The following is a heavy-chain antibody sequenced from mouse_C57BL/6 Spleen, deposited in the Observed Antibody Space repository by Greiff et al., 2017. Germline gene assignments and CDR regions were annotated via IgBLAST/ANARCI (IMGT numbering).Heavy chain of an antibody. Sequence: QQPGAELVRPGSSVKLSCKAPGYTSPSYWMPWVKQRPIQGLEWFGNIDPSDSETHYNQKFKDKATLTVDKSSSTAYMQLSSLASEDAAVYYCAGGDGDDYWGQGTTLTVSS. CDR2: IDPSDSET. CDR3: AGGDGDDY. CDR1: GYTSPSYW. J-gene: IGHJ2*01. V-gene: IGHV1-52*01.